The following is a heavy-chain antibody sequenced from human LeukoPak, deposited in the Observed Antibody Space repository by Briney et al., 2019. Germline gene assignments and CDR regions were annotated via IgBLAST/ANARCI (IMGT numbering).Heavy chain of an antibody. D-gene: IGHD4-17*01. CDR1: GGTFNNSA. J-gene: IGHJ5*02. Sequence: ASVKASCKTSGGTFNNSAISWVRQAPGQGLEWLGGIMPLFGTAGYAQKFQGRVTITKDESTRTVYLELTSLTSDDTAVYYCARDVHGDYGSGWFDPWGQGTLVSVSS. V-gene: IGHV1-69*05. CDR2: IMPLFGTA. CDR3: ARDVHGDYGSGWFDP.